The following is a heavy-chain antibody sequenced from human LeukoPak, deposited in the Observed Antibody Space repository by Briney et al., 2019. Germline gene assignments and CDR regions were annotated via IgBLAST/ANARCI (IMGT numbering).Heavy chain of an antibody. D-gene: IGHD1-26*01. CDR1: GFTFSSYA. CDR2: ISGSGGST. CDR3: AKVALTNPNSGSYYVSGLDY. J-gene: IGHJ4*02. V-gene: IGHV3-23*01. Sequence: GGSLRLSCAASGFTFSSYAMSWVRQAPGKGLEWVSAISGSGGSTYYADSVKGRFTISRDNSKNTLYLQMNSLRAEDTAVYYCAKVALTNPNSGSYYVSGLDYWGQGTLVTVYS.